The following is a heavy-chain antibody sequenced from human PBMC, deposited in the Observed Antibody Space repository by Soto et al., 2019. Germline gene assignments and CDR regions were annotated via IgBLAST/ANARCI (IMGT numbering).Heavy chain of an antibody. Sequence: EVQLLESGGGLVQPGGSLRLSCAASGFTFSSYYMMWVRQAPGKGLEWVSSISGSGDTIYNADSVKGRFTISRDNSKNTLFLQMNSLRAEDTAVYYCAKDGGWGRMDVWGQGTTVTVSS. J-gene: IGHJ6*02. CDR1: GFTFSSYY. V-gene: IGHV3-23*01. D-gene: IGHD3-16*01. CDR3: AKDGGWGRMDV. CDR2: ISGSGDTI.